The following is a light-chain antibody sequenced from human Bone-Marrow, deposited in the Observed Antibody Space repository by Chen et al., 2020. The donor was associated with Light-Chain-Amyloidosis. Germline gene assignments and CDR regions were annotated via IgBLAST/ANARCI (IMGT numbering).Light chain of an antibody. CDR3: QVWDRSSDRPV. CDR2: EDS. CDR1: NIGSTS. V-gene: IGLV3-21*02. Sequence: SYVLTQPSPVSVAPGPSATIACGGNNIGSTSVHWYQQPPGPAPLLVVYEDSDRPAGIPERLACCNSGNTATLTISMVEAGDEADYYCQVWDRSSDRPVFGGGTKLTVL. J-gene: IGLJ3*02.